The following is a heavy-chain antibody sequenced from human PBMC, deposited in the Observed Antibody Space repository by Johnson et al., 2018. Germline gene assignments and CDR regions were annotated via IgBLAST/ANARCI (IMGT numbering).Heavy chain of an antibody. J-gene: IGHJ6*03. V-gene: IGHV3-30*04. CDR3: AGGYFYYYLDV. CDR1: GFNFNTYA. CDR2: ISYDGKKK. Sequence: VQLVESGGGVVQPGGSXRLSCAASGFNFNTYAMHWVRQAPGKGLEWVSVISYDGKKKFFAASVKGRFTISRDNSNNTLYLQMNSLRAEDMAVYYCAGGYFYYYLDVWGKGTTVTVSS.